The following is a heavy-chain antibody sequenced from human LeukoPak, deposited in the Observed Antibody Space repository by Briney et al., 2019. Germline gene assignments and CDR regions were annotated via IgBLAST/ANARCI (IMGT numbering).Heavy chain of an antibody. CDR3: ARDGGGWTYFDY. CDR2: IKQDASEK. D-gene: IGHD6-19*01. Sequence: GGSLRLSCAASGFTFSSYWMVWVRQAPGKGLEWVANIKQDASEKYYVDSVKGRFTISRDNAKNSLYLQMNSLRAEDTAVYYWARDGGGWTYFDYWGQGTQVTVSS. J-gene: IGHJ4*02. V-gene: IGHV3-7*04. CDR1: GFTFSSYW.